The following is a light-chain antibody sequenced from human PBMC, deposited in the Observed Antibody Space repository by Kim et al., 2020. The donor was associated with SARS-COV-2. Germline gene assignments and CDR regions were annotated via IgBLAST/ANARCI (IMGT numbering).Light chain of an antibody. J-gene: IGKJ1*01. Sequence: DIQMTQSPSTLSASVGDRVAITCRASRSLSNRLAWYQVKPGKAPKLLIYDASTLDTGVPSRFSGGVSGTDFTLNISSLQPDDFATYYCQQYNSHLTFGQGTKLEIK. CDR2: DAS. CDR1: RSLSNR. CDR3: QQYNSHLT. V-gene: IGKV1-5*01.